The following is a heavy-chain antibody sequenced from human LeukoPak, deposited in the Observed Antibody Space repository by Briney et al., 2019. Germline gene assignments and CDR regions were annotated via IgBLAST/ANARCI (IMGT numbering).Heavy chain of an antibody. CDR1: GGSISNYY. Sequence: PSETLSLTCTVSGGSISNYYWSWIRQPAGKGLECIGRIHRSGSTDYNPSLKSRVTMSVDTSKNQFSLTLSSVTAADTAVYHCTRDSGTTGEVKFDPWGQGTLVSVSS. CDR3: TRDSGTTGEVKFDP. V-gene: IGHV4-4*07. CDR2: IHRSGST. J-gene: IGHJ5*02. D-gene: IGHD3-10*01.